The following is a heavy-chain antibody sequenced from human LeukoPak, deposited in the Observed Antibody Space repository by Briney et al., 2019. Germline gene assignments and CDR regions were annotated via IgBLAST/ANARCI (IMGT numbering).Heavy chain of an antibody. Sequence: GGSLRLSCAASGFTFSNAWMSWVRQAPGKGLEWVGRIKSQTDGGTTEYASAVKGRFTISRDDSKSTLFLQMNSLKTEDTAIYYCTTYTSGSSYYWGQGTLVTVSS. CDR3: TTYTSGSSYY. CDR2: IKSQTDGGTT. CDR1: GFTFSNAW. V-gene: IGHV3-15*01. J-gene: IGHJ4*02. D-gene: IGHD1-26*01.